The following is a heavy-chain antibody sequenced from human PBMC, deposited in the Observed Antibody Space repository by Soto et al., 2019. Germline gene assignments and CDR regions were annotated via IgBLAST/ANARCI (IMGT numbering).Heavy chain of an antibody. J-gene: IGHJ4*02. V-gene: IGHV4-61*01. D-gene: IGHD4-17*01. CDR2: VYDSGTT. CDR3: ARTTAVPNTLRSRYFFDY. CDR1: GGSVSDKTYY. Sequence: SETLSLTCSVSGGSVSDKTYYWSWIRQPPGKRLEWIGYVYDSGTTNYNPSLKSRVTISVDLSKNRFSLRLSSVTTADTALYYCARTTAVPNTLRSRYFFDYWGQGTLVTVSS.